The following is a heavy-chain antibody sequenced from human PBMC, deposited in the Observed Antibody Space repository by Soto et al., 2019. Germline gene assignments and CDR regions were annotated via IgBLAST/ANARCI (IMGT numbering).Heavy chain of an antibody. CDR3: ARDGPVGY. Sequence: SETLSLTCTVSGGSITSYYWSWIRQPPGKGLEWIGYIYKTGSTNYNPSLKSRVTISADASKNQFSLKLSSVTAADTAVYYCARDGPVGYWGRGTLVTVSS. V-gene: IGHV4-59*01. J-gene: IGHJ4*02. CDR2: IYKTGST. CDR1: GGSITSYY.